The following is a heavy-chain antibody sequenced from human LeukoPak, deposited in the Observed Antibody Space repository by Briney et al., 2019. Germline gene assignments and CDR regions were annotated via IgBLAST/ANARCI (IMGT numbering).Heavy chain of an antibody. CDR1: GFTFSSYS. CDR2: ISSSSSTI. V-gene: IGHV3-48*01. CDR3: AVIRAAALYDAFDI. J-gene: IGHJ3*02. D-gene: IGHD6-13*01. Sequence: GGWLRLSCAASGFTFSSYSMNWVRQAPGKGLEWVSYISSSSSTIYYADSVKGRFTISRDNAKNSLYLQMNSLRAEDTAVYYCAVIRAAALYDAFDIWGQGTMVTVSS.